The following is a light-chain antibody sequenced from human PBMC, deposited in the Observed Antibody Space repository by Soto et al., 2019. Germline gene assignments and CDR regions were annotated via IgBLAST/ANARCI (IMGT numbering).Light chain of an antibody. CDR3: QQYNNWPPLIT. Sequence: EIVMTQSPATLSVSPGERATLSCRASQSVSNNLAWYQQKPGQAPRLLIYGASTRATGIPARFSGSGSGTEFTLTISSLQSEDFAVYYCQQYNNWPPLITFGPGTKVDIK. CDR1: QSVSNN. CDR2: GAS. V-gene: IGKV3-15*01. J-gene: IGKJ3*01.